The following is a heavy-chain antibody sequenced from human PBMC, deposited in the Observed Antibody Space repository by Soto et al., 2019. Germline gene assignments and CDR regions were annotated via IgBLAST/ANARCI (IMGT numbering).Heavy chain of an antibody. CDR1: GSSHSTSGQC. V-gene: IGHV2-70*11. D-gene: IGHD6-13*01. CDR3: ARTLGSSTLDY. Sequence: SGPTLVNPTQTLTLTCTFPGSSHSTSGQCVSWIRQPPGKALEWLARIDWDDDEYYGTALKTRLTISKDTSKNLVVLTMTNMDPTDTATYYCARTLGSSTLDYWGQGTLVTVSS. CDR2: IDWDDDE. J-gene: IGHJ4*02.